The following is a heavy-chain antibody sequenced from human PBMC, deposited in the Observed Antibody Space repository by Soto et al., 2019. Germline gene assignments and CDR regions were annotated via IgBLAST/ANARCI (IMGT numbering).Heavy chain of an antibody. D-gene: IGHD2-15*01. CDR3: ARAVLTGCSGGSCYSKAFDI. V-gene: IGHV3-7*01. Sequence: GGSLRLSCAASGFTFSSYWMSWVRQAPGKGLEWVANIKQDGSEKYYVDSVKGRFTISRDNAKNSLYLQMNSLRAEDTAVYYCARAVLTGCSGGSCYSKAFDIWGQGTMVTVSS. CDR2: IKQDGSEK. CDR1: GFTFSSYW. J-gene: IGHJ3*02.